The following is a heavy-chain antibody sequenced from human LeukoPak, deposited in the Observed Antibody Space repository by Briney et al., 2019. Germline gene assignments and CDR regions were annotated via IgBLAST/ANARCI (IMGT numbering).Heavy chain of an antibody. D-gene: IGHD2-15*01. J-gene: IGHJ4*02. CDR1: GGSISSFY. CDR3: ARHAICGGGNRYGAALDY. Sequence: SETLSLTCTVSGGSISSFYWSWIRQPPGKGLEWIGYIHASGTTNYSPSLKSRVTISVDSSKNHFSLKLSSVTAADTAVYYCARHAICGGGNRYGAALDYWGQGTLVTVSS. CDR2: IHASGTT. V-gene: IGHV4-4*09.